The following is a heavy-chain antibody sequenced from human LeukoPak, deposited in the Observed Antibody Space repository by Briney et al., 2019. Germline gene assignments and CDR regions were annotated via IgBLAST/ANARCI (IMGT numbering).Heavy chain of an antibody. CDR2: IYTSGST. Sequence: SETLSITCTGSGGTIRSYYWSWIRQPAGKGLEWIGHIYTSGSTNYNPSLKSRVTMSVDTSKNQFSLKLSSVTAADTAVYYCARDLVARFDYWGQGTLVTVSS. J-gene: IGHJ4*02. CDR3: ARDLVARFDY. D-gene: IGHD2-8*02. CDR1: GGTIRSYY. V-gene: IGHV4-4*07.